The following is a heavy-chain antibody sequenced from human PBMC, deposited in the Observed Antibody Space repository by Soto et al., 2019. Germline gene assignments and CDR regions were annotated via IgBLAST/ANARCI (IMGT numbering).Heavy chain of an antibody. J-gene: IGHJ5*02. CDR2: INHSGST. D-gene: IGHD7-27*01. CDR3: AVTGTYNWFDP. Sequence: TSETLSLTCAVYGGSFSDYSWTWIRQPPGKGLEWIGEINHSGSTYYNPSLKSRVTISVDTSKNQFSLKMTSVTAADTAVYYCAVTGTYNWFDPWGQGTLVTVSS. CDR1: GGSFSDYS. V-gene: IGHV4-34*01.